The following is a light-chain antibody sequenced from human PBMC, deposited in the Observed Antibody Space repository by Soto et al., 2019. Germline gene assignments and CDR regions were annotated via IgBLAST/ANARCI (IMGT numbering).Light chain of an antibody. V-gene: IGLV1-51*02. J-gene: IGLJ3*02. CDR2: END. CDR3: GTWDSSLNEGV. CDR1: SSNIGKNY. Sequence: QSVLTQPPSVSAAPGQKVTISCSGSSSNIGKNYLSWYQQFPGTAPKLLIYENDKRPSVIPDRFSGSKSGTSATLGIAGLQTGDEADYYCGTWDSSLNEGVFGGGTKLTVL.